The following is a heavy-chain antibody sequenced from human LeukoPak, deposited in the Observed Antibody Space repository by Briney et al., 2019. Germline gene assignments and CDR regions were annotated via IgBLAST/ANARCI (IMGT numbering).Heavy chain of an antibody. CDR1: GGSFSGYY. V-gene: IGHV4-59*01. D-gene: IGHD3-10*01. CDR3: ARGVIAYYYGSGSYHWFDP. J-gene: IGHJ5*02. Sequence: SETLSLTCAVYGGSFSGYYWSWIRQPPGKGLEWIGYIYYSGSTNYNPSLKSRVTISVDTSKNQFSLKLSSVTAADTAVYYCARGVIAYYYGSGSYHWFDPWGQGTLVTVSS. CDR2: IYYSGST.